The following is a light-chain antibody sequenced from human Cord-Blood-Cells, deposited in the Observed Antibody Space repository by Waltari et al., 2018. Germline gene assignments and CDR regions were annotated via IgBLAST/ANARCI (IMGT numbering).Light chain of an antibody. V-gene: IGLV2-8*01. CDR2: EVS. CDR3: SSYAGSNKV. CDR1: SSDVGGYNY. Sequence: QSALTQPPSASGSPGQPVTITCTGTSSDVGGYNYVSWYQQHPGKAPKLMIYEVSKRPSGVPDRFSGSKSGNTASLTVSGLQDEDEADYYCSSYAGSNKVFGGGTKLTVL. J-gene: IGLJ2*01.